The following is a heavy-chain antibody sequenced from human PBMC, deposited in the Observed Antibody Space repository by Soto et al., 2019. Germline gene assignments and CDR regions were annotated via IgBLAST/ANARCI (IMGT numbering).Heavy chain of an antibody. D-gene: IGHD6-19*01. V-gene: IGHV3-7*01. Sequence: EVQLVESGGGLVQPGGSLRLSCAASGFTFSSYWMTWVRQAPGKGLEWVANMNQDGGEKYYVDSVKGRFTISRDNAKNSLFLQMTSLRAEDTAVYYCARIGRRGGWPGGWFDPWGQGTLVTVSS. CDR3: ARIGRRGGWPGGWFDP. CDR1: GFTFSSYW. J-gene: IGHJ5*02. CDR2: MNQDGGEK.